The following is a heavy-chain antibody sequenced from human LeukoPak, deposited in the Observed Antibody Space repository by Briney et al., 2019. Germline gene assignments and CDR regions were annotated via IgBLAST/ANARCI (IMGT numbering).Heavy chain of an antibody. CDR3: AKEQSIAVASEYYFDY. Sequence: GGSLRLSCAASGFTFSSYATSWVRQAPGKGLQWVSAISGSGGSTYYADSVKGGFTISRDNSKNTLYLQMNSLRAADTAVYFCAKEQSIAVASEYYFDYWGQGTRVTVSS. J-gene: IGHJ4*02. D-gene: IGHD6-19*01. V-gene: IGHV3-23*01. CDR2: ISGSGGST. CDR1: GFTFSSYA.